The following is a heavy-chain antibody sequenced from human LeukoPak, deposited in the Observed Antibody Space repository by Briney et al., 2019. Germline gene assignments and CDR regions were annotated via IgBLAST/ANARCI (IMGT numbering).Heavy chain of an antibody. CDR3: AREGWNYLDY. D-gene: IGHD6-19*01. CDR2: IYYSGST. CDR1: GGSISSSSYY. Sequence: SETLSLTCTVSGGSISSSSYYWGWIRQPPGKGLEWIGSIYYSGSTNYNPSLKSRVTISVDTSKNQFSLKLSSVTAADTAVYYCAREGWNYLDYWGQGTLVTVSS. J-gene: IGHJ4*02. V-gene: IGHV4-39*07.